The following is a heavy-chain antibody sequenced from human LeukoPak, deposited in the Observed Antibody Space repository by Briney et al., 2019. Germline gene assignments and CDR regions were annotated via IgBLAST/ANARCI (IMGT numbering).Heavy chain of an antibody. Sequence: PGGSLRLSCAASGFTFSSYAMHWVRQAPGKGLEWVAVISYDGSNKYYADSVKGRFTISRDNSKNTLYLQMNSLRAEDTAVYYCAREFYYYDSSGYWGQGTLVTVSS. V-gene: IGHV3-30-3*01. CDR3: AREFYYYDSSGY. J-gene: IGHJ4*02. CDR1: GFTFSSYA. D-gene: IGHD3-22*01. CDR2: ISYDGSNK.